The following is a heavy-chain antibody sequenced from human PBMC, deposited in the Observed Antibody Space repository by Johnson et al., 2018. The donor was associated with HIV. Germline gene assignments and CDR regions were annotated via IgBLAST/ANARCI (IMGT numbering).Heavy chain of an antibody. CDR3: AKEEAWKLELRGGDAFDI. Sequence: VQLVESGGGLVQPGGSLRLSCAASGFTFSSYDMHWVRQSTEKGLEWVSAISGSGGSTGYADSVKGRFTITRDNAKNSLYVQMNSLRAEDTALYYCAKEEAWKLELRGGDAFDIWGQGTMVTVSS. CDR2: ISGSGGST. J-gene: IGHJ3*02. V-gene: IGHV3-23*04. D-gene: IGHD1-7*01. CDR1: GFTFSSYD.